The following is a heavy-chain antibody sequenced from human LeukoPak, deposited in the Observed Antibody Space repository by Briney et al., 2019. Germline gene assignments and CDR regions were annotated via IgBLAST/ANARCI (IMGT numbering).Heavy chain of an antibody. Sequence: GGSLRLSCAASGFTFSHYGIHWVRQAPGKGLEWMALISYDRSNKYYADSVRGRFTISRDNSDNMLFLQMNRLRAEDTAVYYCARERQLERLAFGKEGSAFDYWGQGTLVTVSS. CDR3: ARERQLERLAFGKEGSAFDY. D-gene: IGHD1-1*01. CDR2: ISYDRSNK. V-gene: IGHV3-30*03. J-gene: IGHJ4*02. CDR1: GFTFSHYG.